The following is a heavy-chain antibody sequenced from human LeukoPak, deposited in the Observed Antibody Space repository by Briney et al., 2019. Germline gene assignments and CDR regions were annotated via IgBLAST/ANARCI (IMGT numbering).Heavy chain of an antibody. CDR3: ANAKRVGLGYCTGGSCSSFDY. CDR1: GFTFSRYV. Sequence: PSGGSLRLSCGASGFTFSRYVMSWVRQAPGKGLEWVSAIGGSGSRTYYADSVRGRFTISRDNSENTLFLQMNSLRAEDTAVYYCANAKRVGLGYCTGGSCSSFDYWGQGALVTVSS. J-gene: IGHJ4*02. CDR2: IGGSGSRT. D-gene: IGHD2-15*01. V-gene: IGHV3-23*01.